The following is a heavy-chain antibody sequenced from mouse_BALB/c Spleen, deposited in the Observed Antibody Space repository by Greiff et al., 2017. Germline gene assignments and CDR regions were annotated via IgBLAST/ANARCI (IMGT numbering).Heavy chain of an antibody. Sequence: EVQVVESGGGLVKPGGSLKLSCAASGFTFSDYYMYWVRPTPEKRLEWVATISDGGSYTYYPASVKGRFTITRDNAKNNLYLQMSSLKSEDTAMYYCARGGAYYSTYGFADWGQGTLVTVSA. CDR1: GFTFSDYY. CDR2: ISDGGSYT. V-gene: IGHV5-4*02. J-gene: IGHJ3*01. D-gene: IGHD2-5*01. CDR3: ARGGAYYSTYGFAD.